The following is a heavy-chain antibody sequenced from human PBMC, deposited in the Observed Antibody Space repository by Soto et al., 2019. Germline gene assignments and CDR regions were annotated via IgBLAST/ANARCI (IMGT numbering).Heavy chain of an antibody. CDR3: AKEGGWPGYDFWSGYQKTTYYFDY. D-gene: IGHD3-3*01. J-gene: IGHJ4*02. V-gene: IGHV3-30*18. Sequence: PGGSLRLSCAASGFTFSSYGMHWVRQAPGKGLEWVAVISYDGSNKYYADSVKGRFTISRDNSKNTLYLQMNSLRAEDTAVYYCAKEGGWPGYDFWSGYQKTTYYFDYWGQGTLVTVSS. CDR2: ISYDGSNK. CDR1: GFTFSSYG.